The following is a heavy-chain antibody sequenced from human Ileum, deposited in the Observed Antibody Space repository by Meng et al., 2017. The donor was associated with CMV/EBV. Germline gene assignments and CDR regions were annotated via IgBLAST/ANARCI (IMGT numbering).Heavy chain of an antibody. D-gene: IGHD2-8*01. CDR2: INTNTGVT. Sequence: QVQLVGAGAEVKKPWPSITVSCKASGYCFTVYYIHWVRQAPGKGPEWMGWINTNTGVTKYEHKFQGRVTLTRDTSISTTYMEFNGLTSDDTAVYYCTRDGTTTNERGYTYWGQGTLVTVSS. V-gene: IGHV1-2*02. J-gene: IGHJ4*02. CDR1: GYCFTVYY. CDR3: TRDGTTTNERGYTY.